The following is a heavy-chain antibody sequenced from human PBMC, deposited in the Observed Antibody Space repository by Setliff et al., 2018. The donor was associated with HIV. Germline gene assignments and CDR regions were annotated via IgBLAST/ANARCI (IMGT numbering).Heavy chain of an antibody. V-gene: IGHV3-23*01. CDR2: ISGSGGST. J-gene: IGHJ6*02. CDR3: ARKLRPGHGMDV. Sequence: PGGSLRLSCAASGFTFSSYAMSWVRQAPGKGLEWVSAISGSGGSTYYADSVKGRFSISRDNAENSLYLQMSSLRAEDTAVYYCARKLRPGHGMDVWGQGTTVTVSS. CDR1: GFTFSSYA. D-gene: IGHD3-10*01.